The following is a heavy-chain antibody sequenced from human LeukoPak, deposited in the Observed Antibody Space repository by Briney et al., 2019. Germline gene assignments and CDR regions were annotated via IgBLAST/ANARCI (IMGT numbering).Heavy chain of an antibody. CDR2: ISGSGGST. CDR1: GFTFSSYA. CDR3: AKDPSSSGSSFYFDY. J-gene: IGHJ4*02. Sequence: GGSLRLSCAASGFTFSSYAMSWVRQAPGKGLEWVSAISGSGGSTYYADSVKGRFTISRDNSKNMLYLQMNSLRAEDTAVYYCAKDPSSSGSSFYFDYWGQGTLVTVSS. D-gene: IGHD3-10*01. V-gene: IGHV3-23*01.